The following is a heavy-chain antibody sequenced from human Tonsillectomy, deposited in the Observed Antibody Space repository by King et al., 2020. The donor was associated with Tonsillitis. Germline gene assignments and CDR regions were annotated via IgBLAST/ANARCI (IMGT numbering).Heavy chain of an antibody. CDR2: VSWNSGSI. CDR1: GFSFDDYA. V-gene: IGHV3-9*01. J-gene: IGHJ1*01. D-gene: IGHD4-11*01. Sequence: VQLVESGGGLVQPGRSLRLSCAASGFSFDDYAMHWVRQAPGKGLEWVSGVSWNSGSIGYADSVKGRFTISRDNAKNSLYLQMNSLRAEDTALYYCAKDINYNNFGYFHYWGQGTLVTVSS. CDR3: AKDINYNNFGYFHY.